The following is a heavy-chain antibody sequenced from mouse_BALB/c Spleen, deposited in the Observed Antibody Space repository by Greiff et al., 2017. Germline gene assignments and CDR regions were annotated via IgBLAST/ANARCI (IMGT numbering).Heavy chain of an antibody. Sequence: EVKLVESGGGLVQPGGSMKLSCVASGFTFSSYWMSWVRQSPEKGLEWVAEIRLKSDNYATHYAESVKGKFTISRDDSKSRLYLQMNSLRAEDTGIYYCTGYGYSKAMDYWGQGTSVTVSS. CDR2: IRLKSDNYAT. J-gene: IGHJ4*01. CDR1: GFTFSSYW. D-gene: IGHD2-2*01. CDR3: TGYGYSKAMDY. V-gene: IGHV6-6*02.